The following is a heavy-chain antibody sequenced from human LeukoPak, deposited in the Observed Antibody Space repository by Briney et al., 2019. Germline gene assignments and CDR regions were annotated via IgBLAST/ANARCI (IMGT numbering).Heavy chain of an antibody. CDR2: IKQDGSEK. CDR3: ARPIDEDYYDSSGYYGDYFDY. CDR1: GFTFSSYW. Sequence: PGGSLRLSCAASGFTFSSYWMSWVRQAPGKGLEWVANIKQDGSEKYYVDSVKGRFTISRDNAKNSLYLQMNSLRAEDTAVYYCARPIDEDYYDSSGYYGDYFDYWGQGTLVTVSS. D-gene: IGHD3-22*01. V-gene: IGHV3-7*01. J-gene: IGHJ4*02.